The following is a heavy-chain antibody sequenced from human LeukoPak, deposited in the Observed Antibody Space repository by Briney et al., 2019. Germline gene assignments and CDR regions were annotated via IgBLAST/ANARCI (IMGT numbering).Heavy chain of an antibody. J-gene: IGHJ4*02. D-gene: IGHD6-19*01. V-gene: IGHV1-24*01. CDR1: GYTLTELS. CDR2: FDPEDGET. Sequence: GASVKVSCKVTGYTLTELSMHWVRQAPGKGLEWMGGFDPEDGETIYAQKFQGRVTMTEDTSTDTAYMELSSLRSEDTAAYYCATWSDSSGWPMFDYWGQGTLVTVSS. CDR3: ATWSDSSGWPMFDY.